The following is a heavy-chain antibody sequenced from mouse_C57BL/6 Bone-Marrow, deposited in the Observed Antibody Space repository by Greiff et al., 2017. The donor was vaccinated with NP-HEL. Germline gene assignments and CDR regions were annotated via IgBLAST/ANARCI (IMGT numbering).Heavy chain of an antibody. Sequence: EVKLVESGPGLVKPSQSLSLTCSVTGYSITSGYYWNWIRQFPGNKLEWMGYISYDGSNNYNPSLKNRISITRDTSKNQFFLKLNSVTTEDTATYYCARGGGPFAYWGQGTLVTVSA. J-gene: IGHJ3*01. V-gene: IGHV3-6*01. CDR2: ISYDGSN. CDR3: ARGGGPFAY. CDR1: GYSITSGYY.